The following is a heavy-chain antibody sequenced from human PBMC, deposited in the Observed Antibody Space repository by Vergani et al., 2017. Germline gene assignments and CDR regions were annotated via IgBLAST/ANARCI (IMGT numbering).Heavy chain of an antibody. Sequence: QVQLVQSGAEVKKPGASVKVSCKASGYTFTSYGISWVRQAPGQGLEWMGWISAYNGNTNYAQKFQGRVTMTWDTSTSTVYMELSSLRSEDTAVYYCARDLRSYGSGSYPGKDAFDIWGQGTMVTVSS. CDR3: ARDLRSYGSGSYPGKDAFDI. V-gene: IGHV1-18*01. CDR1: GYTFTSYG. D-gene: IGHD3-10*01. CDR2: ISAYNGNT. J-gene: IGHJ3*02.